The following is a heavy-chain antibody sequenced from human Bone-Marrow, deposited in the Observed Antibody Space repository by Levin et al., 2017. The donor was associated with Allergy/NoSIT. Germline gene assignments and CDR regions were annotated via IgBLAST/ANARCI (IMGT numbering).Heavy chain of an antibody. V-gene: IGHV3-66*01. D-gene: IGHD5-18*01. J-gene: IGHJ4*02. Sequence: GGSLRLSCAASGFTVSSNYMSWVRQAPGKGLEWVSVIYSGGSTYYADSVKGRFTISRDNSKNTLYLQMNSLRAEDTAVYYCARGRGYSYGYLLDYWGQGTLVTVSS. CDR3: ARGRGYSYGYLLDY. CDR1: GFTVSSNY. CDR2: IYSGGST.